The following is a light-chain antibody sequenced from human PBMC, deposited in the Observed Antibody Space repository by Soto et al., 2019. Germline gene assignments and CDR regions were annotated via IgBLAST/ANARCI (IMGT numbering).Light chain of an antibody. CDR3: QEYSTFS. CDR1: QSISSW. CDR2: DAS. J-gene: IGKJ1*01. Sequence: DIQMTQSPSTLSASIGDRVAITCRASQSISSWLAWYQQKPAKAPKLLIFDASTLESGVSSRFSGSASGTDFTLTIIYLQADDFATCYCQEYSTFSFGQGTKVEV. V-gene: IGKV1-5*01.